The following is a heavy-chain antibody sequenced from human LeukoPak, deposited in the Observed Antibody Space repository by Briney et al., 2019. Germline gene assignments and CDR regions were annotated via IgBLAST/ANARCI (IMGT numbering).Heavy chain of an antibody. J-gene: IGHJ6*02. CDR1: GFTFSSYA. V-gene: IGHV3-30*04. CDR2: ISYDGSNK. CDR3: ARGPHTVEMDV. D-gene: IGHD2-2*02. Sequence: GGSLRLSCAASGFTFSSYAMHWVRQAPGKGLEWVAVISYDGSNKYYADSVKGRFTISRDNSKNTLYLQMNSLRAEDTAVYYCARGPHTVEMDVWGQGTTVTVSS.